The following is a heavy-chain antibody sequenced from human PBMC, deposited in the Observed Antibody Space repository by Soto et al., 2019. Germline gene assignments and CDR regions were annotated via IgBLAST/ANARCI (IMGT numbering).Heavy chain of an antibody. V-gene: IGHV3-30*18. Sequence: QVQLVESGGGVVQPGKSLRLSCAASGFTFSTYGIHWVRQAPGKGLEWVALISYDGGSKYYGDSVKGRFIISRDNSHNTVSLQMNSLRADDTAVYFCAKEQLAMTVVGADYFDSWGQGPLVTVSS. CDR3: AKEQLAMTVVGADYFDS. CDR2: ISYDGGSK. CDR1: GFTFSTYG. D-gene: IGHD3-22*01. J-gene: IGHJ4*02.